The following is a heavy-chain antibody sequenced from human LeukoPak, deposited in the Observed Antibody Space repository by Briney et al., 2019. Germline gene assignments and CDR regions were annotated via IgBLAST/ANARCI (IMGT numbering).Heavy chain of an antibody. J-gene: IGHJ4*02. CDR1: GGSISSSTYY. D-gene: IGHD1-26*01. V-gene: IGHV4-39*07. Sequence: SETLSLTCTVSGGSISSSTYYWCWIRQPPGKGLEWIGSIYYSGSTYYNPSLKSRVTISVDTSKNQFSLKLNSVTAADTAVYYCARGEGRGPTDFDYWGQGTLVTVSS. CDR3: ARGEGRGPTDFDY. CDR2: IYYSGST.